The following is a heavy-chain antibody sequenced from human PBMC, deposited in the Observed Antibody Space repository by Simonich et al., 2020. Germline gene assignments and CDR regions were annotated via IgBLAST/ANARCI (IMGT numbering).Heavy chain of an antibody. CDR1: GYTFTGYS. V-gene: IGHV1-2*02. CDR3: ARVRFEAFDI. Sequence: QVQLVQSGAEVKKPGASVKVSCKASGYTFTGYSMHWVRQAPGKGLEWMRCNNPNSGCTNYAQKFQGRVTMTRHTSISTAYMELSRLRSDDTAVYYCARVRFEAFDIWGQGTMVTVSS. CDR2: NNPNSGCT. J-gene: IGHJ3*02.